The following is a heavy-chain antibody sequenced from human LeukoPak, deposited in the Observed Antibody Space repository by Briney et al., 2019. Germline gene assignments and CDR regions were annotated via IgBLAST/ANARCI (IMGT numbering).Heavy chain of an antibody. J-gene: IGHJ4*02. CDR1: GFTFSSYG. V-gene: IGHV3-30*02. CDR3: ARDPGSSGWYGGPGY. D-gene: IGHD6-19*01. CDR2: IRYDGSNK. Sequence: GGSLRLSCAASGFTFSSYGMHWVRQAPGKGLEWVAFIRYDGSNKYYADSVKGRFTISRDNSKNTLYLQMNSLRAEDTAVYYCARDPGSSGWYGGPGYWGQGTLVTVSS.